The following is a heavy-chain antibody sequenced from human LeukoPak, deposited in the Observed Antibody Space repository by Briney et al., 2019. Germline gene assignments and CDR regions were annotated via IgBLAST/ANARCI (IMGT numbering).Heavy chain of an antibody. CDR2: IRPDGGKK. J-gene: IGHJ4*02. CDR1: GLTFSTCA. CDR3: VKDGPVLHF. V-gene: IGHV3-30*02. Sequence: QAGGSLRLSCSASGLTFSTCAMHWVRQAPGRGLEWLTLIRPDGGKKFYSDSVKGRFTVSRDNFKNMLYLEMNSLRSEDTAVYYCVKDGPVLHFWGQGTLVSVSS.